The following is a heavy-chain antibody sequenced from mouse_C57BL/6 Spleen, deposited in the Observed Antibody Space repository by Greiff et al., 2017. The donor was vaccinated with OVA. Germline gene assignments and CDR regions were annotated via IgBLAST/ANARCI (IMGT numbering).Heavy chain of an antibody. J-gene: IGHJ2*01. V-gene: IGHV1-82*01. Sequence: QVQLQQSGPELVKPGASVKISCKASGYAFSSSWMNWVKQRPGKGLEWIGRIYPGDGDTNYNGKFKGKATLTADKSSRTAYMQLRSLTSEDSAVFVCARTVGDTGDDWGKGTTRTVAS. D-gene: IGHD1-1*01. CDR3: ARTVGDTGDD. CDR1: GYAFSSSW. CDR2: IYPGDGDT.